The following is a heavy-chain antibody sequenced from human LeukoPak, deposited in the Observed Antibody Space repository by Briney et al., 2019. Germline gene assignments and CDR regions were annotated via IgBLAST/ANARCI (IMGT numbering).Heavy chain of an antibody. D-gene: IGHD3-16*01. CDR2: IRTDGGTT. CDR1: GFSFSSYW. V-gene: IGHV3-74*01. Sequence: GGSLRLSCAGSGFSFSSYWMHWVRQAPGKGLVWVSRIRTDGGTTYYADSVKGRFTVSRDNAKNTLYLQMNSLRVDDTAIYYCARDWAWGGFDHWGQGALVTVSP. CDR3: ARDWAWGGFDH. J-gene: IGHJ4*02.